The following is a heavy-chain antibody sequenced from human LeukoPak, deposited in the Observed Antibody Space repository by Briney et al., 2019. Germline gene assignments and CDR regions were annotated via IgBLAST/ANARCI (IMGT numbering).Heavy chain of an antibody. V-gene: IGHV1-69*06. CDR1: GGTISSHA. J-gene: IGHJ4*02. CDR3: AIGLEMATITPFDY. CDR2: IIPIFGTA. D-gene: IGHD5-24*01. Sequence: SVKVSCKASGGTISSHAINWVRQAPGQGLEWMGGIIPIFGTANYAQKFQGRVTITADKSTSTAYMELSSLRSEDTAVYYCAIGLEMATITPFDYWGQGTLVTVSS.